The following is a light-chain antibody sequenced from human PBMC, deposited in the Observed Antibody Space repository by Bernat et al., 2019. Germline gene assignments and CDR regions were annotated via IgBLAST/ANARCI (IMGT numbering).Light chain of an antibody. Sequence: ETVLTQSPGTLSLPLGYRASLSCRASQRISSESLAWYQHRPGQAPRLLIYEASYRATGIPDRFTAGGSGTDFTLTIGRPEPEDSAVYFCQQYGTSPYTFGLGTRVEI. CDR2: EAS. CDR1: QRISSES. V-gene: IGKV3-20*01. J-gene: IGKJ2*01. CDR3: QQYGTSPYT.